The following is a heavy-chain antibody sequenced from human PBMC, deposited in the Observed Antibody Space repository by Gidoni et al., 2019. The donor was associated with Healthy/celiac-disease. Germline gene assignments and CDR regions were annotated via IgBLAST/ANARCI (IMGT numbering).Heavy chain of an antibody. CDR2: IKSKTDGGTT. CDR3: TSRGMAYSSRGKIFDY. J-gene: IGHJ4*02. V-gene: IGHV3-15*01. CDR1: GFTFSNAW. Sequence: EVQLVESGGGLVKPGGSLRLSCAASGFTFSNAWMRWVRQAPGKGLEWVGRIKSKTDGGTTDYAAPVKGRFTISREDSKNTLYLQMNSLKTEDTAVYYCTSRGMAYSSRGKIFDYWGQGTLVTVSS. D-gene: IGHD6-13*01.